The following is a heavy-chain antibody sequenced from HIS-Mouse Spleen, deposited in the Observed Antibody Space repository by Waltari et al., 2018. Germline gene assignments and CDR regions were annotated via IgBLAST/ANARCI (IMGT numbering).Heavy chain of an antibody. CDR2: SYYSGSS. Sequence: QLQLQESGPGLVKPSETLSLTCTVPGGSIISSGYYWGRIRHPPGKGLEWIGSSYYSGSSYSNPSLQSRITISVDTSKSQFPLKLSTVTAADTAVYYCAREIPYSSSWYDWYFDLWGRGTLVTVSS. CDR1: GGSIISSGYY. D-gene: IGHD6-13*01. J-gene: IGHJ2*01. V-gene: IGHV4-39*07. CDR3: AREIPYSSSWYDWYFDL.